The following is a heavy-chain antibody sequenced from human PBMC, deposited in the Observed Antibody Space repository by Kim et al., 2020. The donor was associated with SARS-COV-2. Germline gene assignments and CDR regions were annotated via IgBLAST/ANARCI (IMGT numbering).Heavy chain of an antibody. CDR3: ARGSTYYDFWSGLVRPFDY. CDR1: GGSFSGYY. CDR2: INHSGST. Sequence: SETLSLTCAVYGGSFSGYYWSWIRQPPGKGLEWIGEINHSGSTNYNPSLKSRVTISVDTSKNQFSLKLSSVTAADTAVYYCARGSTYYDFWSGLVRPFDYWGQGTLVTVSS. J-gene: IGHJ4*02. V-gene: IGHV4-34*01. D-gene: IGHD3-3*01.